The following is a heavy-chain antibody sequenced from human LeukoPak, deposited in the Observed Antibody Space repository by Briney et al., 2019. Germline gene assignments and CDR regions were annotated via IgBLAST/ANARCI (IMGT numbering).Heavy chain of an antibody. Sequence: GGSLRLSCAASGFTFSSYWMHWVRQAPGKGLVWVSRINSDGSSTSYADSVKGRFTISRDNAKNTLYLQMNSLRAEDTAVYYCARPDRGGYSYGYYMDVWGKGTTVTVSS. V-gene: IGHV3-74*01. CDR1: GFTFSSYW. J-gene: IGHJ6*03. CDR2: INSDGSST. CDR3: ARPDRGGYSYGYYMDV. D-gene: IGHD5-18*01.